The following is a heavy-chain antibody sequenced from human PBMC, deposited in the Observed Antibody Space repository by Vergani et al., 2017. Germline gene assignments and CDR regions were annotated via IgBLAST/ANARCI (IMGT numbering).Heavy chain of an antibody. CDR2: ISWNSNSI. CDR3: AKDLGTSSGGGWFDP. D-gene: IGHD6-6*01. CDR1: GFTSAGYA. Sequence: EVPLEESGGGLVLPGRSLRLSCVASGFTSAGYAMHWVRQAPGKGLEWVSGISWNSNSIGYADSVKGRFTISRDNAKNSLYLQMNSLRAEDTALYYCAKDLGTSSGGGWFDPWGQGTLVTVSS. J-gene: IGHJ5*02. V-gene: IGHV3-9*02.